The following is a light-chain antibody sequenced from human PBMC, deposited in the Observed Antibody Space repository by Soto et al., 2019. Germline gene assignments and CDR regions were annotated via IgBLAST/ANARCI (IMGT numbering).Light chain of an antibody. V-gene: IGLV1-40*01. CDR1: SSNLAAGYD. CDR3: QSYDSSLSAYV. Sequence: VLTQPPSVSGAPGQSVTISCSGGSSNLAAGYDVHWYQQLPGAAPKLLIYANSNRPSGVPDRFSGSKSGTSASLAITGLQAEDEADYYCQSYDSSLSAYVFGAGTKVTVL. J-gene: IGLJ1*01. CDR2: ANS.